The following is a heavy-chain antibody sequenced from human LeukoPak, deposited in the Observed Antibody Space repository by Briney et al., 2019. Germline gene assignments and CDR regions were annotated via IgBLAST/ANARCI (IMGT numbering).Heavy chain of an antibody. CDR2: INSDGSST. V-gene: IGHV3-74*01. D-gene: IGHD2-15*01. Sequence: GGSLRLSCAVSGFTSGFTFSSYWMHWVRQAPGKGLVWVSRINSDGSSTSYADSVKGRFTISRDNAKNSLYLQMNSLRAEDTAVYYCARDCSGGSCYDHAFDIWGQGTMVTVSS. CDR1: GFTFSSYW. J-gene: IGHJ3*02. CDR3: ARDCSGGSCYDHAFDI.